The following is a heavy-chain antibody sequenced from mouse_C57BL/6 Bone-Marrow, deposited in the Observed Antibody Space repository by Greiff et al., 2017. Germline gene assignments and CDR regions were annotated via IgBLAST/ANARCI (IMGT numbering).Heavy chain of an antibody. CDR1: GYTFTSYW. J-gene: IGHJ3*01. Sequence: QSCKASGYTFTSYWMHWVKQRPGRGLEWIGRIDPNSGGTKYNEKFKSKATLTVDKPSSTAYMQLSSLTSEDSAVYYCARYTTGFPAWFAYWGQGTLVTVSA. CDR3: ARYTTGFPAWFAY. CDR2: IDPNSGGT. V-gene: IGHV1-72*01. D-gene: IGHD1-1*01.